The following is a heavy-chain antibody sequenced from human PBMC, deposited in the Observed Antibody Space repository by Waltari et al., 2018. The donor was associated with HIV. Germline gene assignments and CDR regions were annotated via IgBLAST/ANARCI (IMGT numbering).Heavy chain of an antibody. CDR1: GYTFSNYG. CDR2: VTPYNGNT. Sequence: QVQLVQSGAEVQQPGASVKVSCKASGYTFSNYGITWVRQAPGQGLEWMGWVTPYNGNTNYARNGQGRVTMTTDTSTTTAYMELRSLRSDDTALYYCARDRGKYYGSGTDSFDIWGQGTTVTVSS. D-gene: IGHD3-10*01. CDR3: ARDRGKYYGSGTDSFDI. V-gene: IGHV1-18*01. J-gene: IGHJ3*02.